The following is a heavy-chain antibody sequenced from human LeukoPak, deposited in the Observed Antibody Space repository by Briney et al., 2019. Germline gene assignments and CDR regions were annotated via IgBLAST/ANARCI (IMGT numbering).Heavy chain of an antibody. CDR3: ARGAPPQN. J-gene: IGHJ4*02. Sequence: SETLSLTCTVSGGSISSSSYYWGWIRQPPGKGLEWIGSVYYTGASYYNPSLKSRVTISIDTSKNHFSLNLTTVTAADTAVYYCARGAPPQNWGQGALVTVSS. CDR2: VYYTGAS. CDR1: GGSISSSSYY. V-gene: IGHV4-39*07.